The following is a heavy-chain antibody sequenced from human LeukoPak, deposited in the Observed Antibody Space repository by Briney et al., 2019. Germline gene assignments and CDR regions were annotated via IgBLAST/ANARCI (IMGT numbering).Heavy chain of an antibody. Sequence: GASVKVSCKASGYTFTGYYMHCVRQAPGQGLEWMGWFNPNSGGTNFAQKFQGRVTMTRDTSISTAYMELSRLRSDDTAVYYCARTQTTVTIFSGLDYWGQGTLVTVSS. V-gene: IGHV1-2*02. D-gene: IGHD4-17*01. CDR2: FNPNSGGT. CDR3: ARTQTTVTIFSGLDY. J-gene: IGHJ4*02. CDR1: GYTFTGYY.